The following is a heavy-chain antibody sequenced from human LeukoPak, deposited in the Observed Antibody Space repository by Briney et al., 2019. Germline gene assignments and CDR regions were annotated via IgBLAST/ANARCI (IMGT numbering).Heavy chain of an antibody. D-gene: IGHD3-3*01. CDR1: GGSVSSTTYY. Sequence: PSETLSLTCTVSGGSVSSTTYYWGWIRQPPGKGLEWIGSISYSVNTYYNPSLKSRVIISVDTSKNQFSLKLTSVTAADTAVYYCARLAVDNSWSHFDYWRQGTLVTVAS. CDR2: ISYSVNT. J-gene: IGHJ4*02. CDR3: ARLAVDNSWSHFDY. V-gene: IGHV4-39*01.